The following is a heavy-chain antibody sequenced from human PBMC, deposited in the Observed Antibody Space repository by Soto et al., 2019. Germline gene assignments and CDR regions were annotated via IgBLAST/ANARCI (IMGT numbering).Heavy chain of an antibody. CDR1: GYTFTSYY. V-gene: IGHV1-46*01. CDR2: INPSGGST. CDR3: ARDFPSPTDYYGMDV. J-gene: IGHJ6*02. Sequence: ASVKVSCKASGYTFTSYYMHWVRQAPGQGLEWMGIINPSGGSTSYAQKFQGRVTMTRDTSTSTVYMELSSLRSEDTAVYYCARDFPSPTDYYGMDVWGQGTTVIVSS. D-gene: IGHD4-17*01.